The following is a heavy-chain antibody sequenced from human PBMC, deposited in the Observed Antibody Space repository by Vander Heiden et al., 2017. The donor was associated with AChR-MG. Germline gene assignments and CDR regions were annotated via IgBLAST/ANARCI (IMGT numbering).Heavy chain of an antibody. V-gene: IGHV3-21*01. CDR2: ISSSSRYT. D-gene: IGHD2-21*01. Sequence: EVQLVESGGGLVKSGGSLRLSCPASGFTFSSYRMNWVRQAPGKGLEWVSSISSSSRYTHYADSVKGRFTISRDNAKNSLYLQMNSLRAEDTAVYYCARDRVMATIRDDYYYGMDVWGQGTTVTVSS. CDR1: GFTFSSYR. CDR3: ARDRVMATIRDDYYYGMDV. J-gene: IGHJ6*02.